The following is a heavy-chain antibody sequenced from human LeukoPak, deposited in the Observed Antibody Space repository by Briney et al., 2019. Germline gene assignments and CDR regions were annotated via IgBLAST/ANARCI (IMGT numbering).Heavy chain of an antibody. CDR2: ISAYNGNT. Sequence: ASVTVSCTASGYTFTSYGISWVRQAPGQGLEWMGWISAYNGNTNYAQKLQGRVTMTTDTSTSTAYMELRSLRSDDTAVYYCARRGRGSGRHAFDIWGQGTMVTVSS. J-gene: IGHJ3*02. CDR3: ARRGRGSGRHAFDI. V-gene: IGHV1-18*01. D-gene: IGHD3-10*01. CDR1: GYTFTSYG.